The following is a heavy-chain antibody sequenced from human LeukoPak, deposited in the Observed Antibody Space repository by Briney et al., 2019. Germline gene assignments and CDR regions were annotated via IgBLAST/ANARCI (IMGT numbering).Heavy chain of an antibody. D-gene: IGHD5-18*01. CDR3: ARAAATAMDY. V-gene: IGHV1-69*05. J-gene: IGHJ4*02. Sequence: SAVKVSCKSSGGTFSSYAISGVRQAPGQGLEWMGRINPICGTSHYAQKFHGRVTITTDESTSTAYMELSSLRSEDTAVYYCARAAATAMDYWGQGSLVTVSS. CDR2: INPICGTS. CDR1: GGTFSSYA.